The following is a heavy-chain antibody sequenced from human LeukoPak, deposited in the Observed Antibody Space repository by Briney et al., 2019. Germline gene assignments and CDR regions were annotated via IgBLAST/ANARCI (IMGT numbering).Heavy chain of an antibody. Sequence: GGFLRLSCAASGFTVSSNYMSWVRQAPGKGLEWVSVIYSGGSTYYADSVKGRFTISRDNSKNTLYLQMNSLRAEDTAVYYCAREWWLQPNYYYGMDVWGQGTTVTVSS. CDR2: IYSGGST. J-gene: IGHJ6*02. CDR1: GFTVSSNY. D-gene: IGHD5-24*01. V-gene: IGHV3-53*01. CDR3: AREWWLQPNYYYGMDV.